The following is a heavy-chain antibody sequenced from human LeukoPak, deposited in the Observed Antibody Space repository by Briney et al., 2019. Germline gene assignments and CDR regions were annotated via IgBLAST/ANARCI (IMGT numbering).Heavy chain of an antibody. CDR3: ARERGTMVRGVIPDY. CDR1: GFTFSSYS. D-gene: IGHD3-10*01. CDR2: ISSSSSYI. V-gene: IGHV3-21*01. Sequence: GGSLRLSCAAFGFTFSSYSMNWVRQAPGKGLEWVSSISSSSSYIYYADSVKGRFTISRDNAKNSLYLQMNSLRAEDTAVYYCARERGTMVRGVIPDYWGQGTLVTVSS. J-gene: IGHJ4*02.